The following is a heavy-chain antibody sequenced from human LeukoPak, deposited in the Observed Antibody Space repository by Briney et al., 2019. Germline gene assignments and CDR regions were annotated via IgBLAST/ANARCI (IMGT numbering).Heavy chain of an antibody. CDR2: IWYDGRDK. V-gene: IGHV3-30*02. CDR3: AKDPHSYGSYFDS. J-gene: IGHJ4*02. CDR1: GFTFSGCG. D-gene: IGHD5-18*01. Sequence: PGGSLRLSCAASGFTFSGCGMHWVRQAPGKGLEWVAFIWYDGRDKYYADSVKGQFTISRDNSKNTLYLQMKSLRAEDTAVYYCAKDPHSYGSYFDSWGQGTLVTVSS.